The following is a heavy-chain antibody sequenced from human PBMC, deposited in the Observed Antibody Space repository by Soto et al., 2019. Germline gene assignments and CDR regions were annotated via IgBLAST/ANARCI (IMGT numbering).Heavy chain of an antibody. CDR2: IKPDGSEK. Sequence: HPGGSLRLSCAASGFTFSSYWMSWVRQAPGKGLEWVANIKPDGSEKKYVDSAKGRFTISRDNAKNSLTLQMNSLRAEDSAVYYCARYRYGYSYFDLWGQGTLVTVSS. CDR1: GFTFSSYW. CDR3: ARYRYGYSYFDL. V-gene: IGHV3-7*01. D-gene: IGHD5-18*01. J-gene: IGHJ4*02.